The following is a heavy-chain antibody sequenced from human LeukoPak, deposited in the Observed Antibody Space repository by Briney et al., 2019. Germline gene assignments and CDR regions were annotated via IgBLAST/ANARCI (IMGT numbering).Heavy chain of an antibody. CDR3: ARGTYYYDSSGYYVFDS. J-gene: IGHJ4*02. CDR2: IKQEGSEK. CDR1: GFTFSHDW. D-gene: IGHD3-22*01. V-gene: IGHV3-7*04. Sequence: PGGSLRLSCAASGFTFSHDWMSWVRQAPGKGLEWVANIKQEGSEKYYVDSVKGRFTISRDNAKNSLYLQMNSLRAEDTAVYYCARGTYYYDSSGYYVFDSWGQGTLVTVSP.